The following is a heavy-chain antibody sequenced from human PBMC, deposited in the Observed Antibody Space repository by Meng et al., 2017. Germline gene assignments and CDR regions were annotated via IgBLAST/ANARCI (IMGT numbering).Heavy chain of an antibody. J-gene: IGHJ4*01. V-gene: IGHV1-46*01. CDR2: INPSGGST. Sequence: ASVKVSCKASGYTFTSYYMHWVRQAPGQGLEWMGIINPSGGSTSYAQKFQGRVTMTRETSTSTVYMELSSLRSEDTAVYYCARAYSSGYYYFDYFGYWGQGNQVNRSS. CDR1: GYTFTSYY. D-gene: IGHD3-22*01. CDR3: ARAYSSGYYYFDYFGY.